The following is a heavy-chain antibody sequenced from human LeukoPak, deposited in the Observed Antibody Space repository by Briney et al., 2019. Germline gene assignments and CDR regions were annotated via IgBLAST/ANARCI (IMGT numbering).Heavy chain of an antibody. CDR3: ARGLSRATVTTLSDY. V-gene: IGHV3-33*01. Sequence: PGGSLRLSCAASGFTFSSYGMHWVRQAPGKGLEWVAVIWYDGSNKYYADSVKGRFTIYRDNSKNTLYLQMNSLRAEDTAVYYCARGLSRATVTTLSDYWGQGTLVTVSS. J-gene: IGHJ4*02. CDR2: IWYDGSNK. CDR1: GFTFSSYG. D-gene: IGHD4-17*01.